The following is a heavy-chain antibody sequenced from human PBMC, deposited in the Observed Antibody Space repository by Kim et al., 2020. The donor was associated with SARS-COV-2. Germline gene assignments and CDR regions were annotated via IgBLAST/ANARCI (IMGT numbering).Heavy chain of an antibody. CDR3: AILGWGAGVPAAHLFEDY. CDR1: GFTFSSYA. Sequence: GGSLRLSCAASGFTFSSYAMHWVRQAPGKGLEWVAVISYDGSNKYYADSVKGRFTISRDNSKNTLYLQMNSLRAEDTAVYYCAILGWGAGVPAAHLFEDYWGQGTLVTVSS. J-gene: IGHJ4*02. V-gene: IGHV3-30-3*01. D-gene: IGHD2-2*01. CDR2: ISYDGSNK.